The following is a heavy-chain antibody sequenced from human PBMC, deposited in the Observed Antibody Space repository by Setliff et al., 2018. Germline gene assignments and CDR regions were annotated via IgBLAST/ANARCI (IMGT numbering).Heavy chain of an antibody. V-gene: IGHV4-59*03. D-gene: IGHD3-10*01. CDR2: INYSGST. CDR3: AGSQGSGGYYSNSPYYFHY. CDR1: GGSISSYY. J-gene: IGHJ4*02. Sequence: SETLSLTCTVSGGSISSYYWSWIRQPPGKGLEWIGYINYSGSTNYNPSLKSRVTISEDMSKNQFSLNLISVTAADTAVYYCAGSQGSGGYYSNSPYYFHYWGQGTLVTVSS.